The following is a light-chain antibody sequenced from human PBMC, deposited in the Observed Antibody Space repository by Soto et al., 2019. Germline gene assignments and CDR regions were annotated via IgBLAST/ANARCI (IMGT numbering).Light chain of an antibody. CDR1: QDIRYN. CDR3: LQHNTYPWT. J-gene: IGKJ1*01. V-gene: IGKV1-17*01. Sequence: DIQMNQSPSSLSASVGDRVTITCRASQDIRYNLGWFQQKPGEGPKRLIYTSFHLQSGVPSRFSADSSGTEFTLTINGLQPEDFASYFCLQHNTYPWTFGQGTKVII. CDR2: TSF.